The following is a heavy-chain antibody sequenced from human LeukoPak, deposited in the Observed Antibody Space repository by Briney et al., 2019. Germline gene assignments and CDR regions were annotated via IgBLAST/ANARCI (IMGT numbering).Heavy chain of an antibody. D-gene: IGHD1-26*01. CDR3: AKAVGYSGSYSYIDY. CDR1: GFTFSSYG. Sequence: GGSLRLSCASSGFTFSSYGMYWVRQAPGKGLEWVAVIWYGGSNKYYADSVKGRFTISRDNSKNTLNLQMNSLRAEDTAVYYCAKAVGYSGSYSYIDYWGQGTLVTVSS. V-gene: IGHV3-30*02. CDR2: IWYGGSNK. J-gene: IGHJ4*02.